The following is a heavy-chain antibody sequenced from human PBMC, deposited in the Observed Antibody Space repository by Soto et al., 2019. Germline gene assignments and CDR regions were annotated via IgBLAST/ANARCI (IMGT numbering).Heavy chain of an antibody. Sequence: QVQLVQSGAEVRKPGSSVKVSCKASGGTFSRHAISWVRQAPGQGLEWMGIINPSGGSTSYAQKFQGRVTMTRDTSTSTVYMELSSLRSEDTAVYYCARVSSTSNNWFDPWGQGTLVTVSS. CDR3: ARVSSTSNNWFDP. CDR2: INPSGGST. J-gene: IGHJ5*02. CDR1: GGTFSRHA. V-gene: IGHV1-46*01.